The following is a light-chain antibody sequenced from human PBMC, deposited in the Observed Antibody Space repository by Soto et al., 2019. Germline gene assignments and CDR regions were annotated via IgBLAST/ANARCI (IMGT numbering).Light chain of an antibody. Sequence: QSALTQPASVSGSLGQSITISCTGTSSDIGVYNSVSWYQYHPDKVPRLLIFEVSDRPSGDSNRFSGSKSANTASLTISGLQAEEEADYLCSSYVTGATDVFGTGTKVTVL. CDR1: SSDIGVYNS. J-gene: IGLJ1*01. V-gene: IGLV2-14*01. CDR2: EVS. CDR3: SSYVTGATDV.